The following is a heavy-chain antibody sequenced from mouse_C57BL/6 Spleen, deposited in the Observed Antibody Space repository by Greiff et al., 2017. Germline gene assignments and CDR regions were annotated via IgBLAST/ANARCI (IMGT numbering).Heavy chain of an antibody. V-gene: IGHV1-69*01. CDR3: ARWADYPAWFAY. D-gene: IGHD2-4*01. CDR1: GYTFTSYW. Sequence: QVQLQQPGAELVMPGASVKLSCKASGYTFTSYWMHWVKQRPGQGLEWIGEIDPSDSYTNYNQKFKGKSTLTVDKSSSTAYMQLSSLTSEDSAVYYCARWADYPAWFAYWGQGTLVTVSA. J-gene: IGHJ3*01. CDR2: IDPSDSYT.